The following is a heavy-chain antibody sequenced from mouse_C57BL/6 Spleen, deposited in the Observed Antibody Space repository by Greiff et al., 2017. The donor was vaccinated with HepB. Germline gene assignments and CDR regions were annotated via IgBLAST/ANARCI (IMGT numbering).Heavy chain of an antibody. D-gene: IGHD2-1*01. CDR1: GYAFSSYW. V-gene: IGHV1-80*01. Sequence: VQLQQSGAELVKPGASVKISCKASGYAFSSYWMNWVKQRPGKGLEGIGQIYPGDGDTNYNGKSKGKATLTADKSSSTAYMQLSSLTSEDSAVYFCAREMVTTAYYYAMDYWGQGTSVTVSS. CDR2: IYPGDGDT. J-gene: IGHJ4*01. CDR3: AREMVTTAYYYAMDY.